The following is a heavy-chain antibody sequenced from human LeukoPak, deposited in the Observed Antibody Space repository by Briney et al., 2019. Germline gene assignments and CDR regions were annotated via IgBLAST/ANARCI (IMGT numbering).Heavy chain of an antibody. Sequence: SETLSLTCTVSGGSISSSSYYWSWIRQPPGKGLEWIGEINHSGSTNYNPSLKSRVTISVDTSKNQFSLKLSSVTAADTAVYYCARSRHYYDSSGQLTFDYWGQGTLVTVSS. CDR2: INHSGST. D-gene: IGHD3-22*01. CDR1: GGSISSSSYY. CDR3: ARSRHYYDSSGQLTFDY. V-gene: IGHV4-39*07. J-gene: IGHJ4*02.